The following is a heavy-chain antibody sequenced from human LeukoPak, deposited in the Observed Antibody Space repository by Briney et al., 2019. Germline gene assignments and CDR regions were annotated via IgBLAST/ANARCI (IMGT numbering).Heavy chain of an antibody. Sequence: GGSLRLSCVASGFTFTDYFMSWVRQAPGKGLEWVASIKHNGGEKYYVDSVKGRFTISRDNAKNSLYLQMSNLRAEDTAVYFCARGGGLDVWGQGATVTVSS. CDR2: IKHNGGEK. J-gene: IGHJ6*02. D-gene: IGHD3-16*01. CDR3: ARGGGLDV. CDR1: GFTFTDYF. V-gene: IGHV3-7*03.